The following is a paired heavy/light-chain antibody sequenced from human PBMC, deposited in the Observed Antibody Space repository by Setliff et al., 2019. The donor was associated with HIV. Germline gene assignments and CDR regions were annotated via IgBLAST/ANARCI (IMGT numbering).Light chain of an antibody. J-gene: IGKJ4*01. CDR3: QQYYNSSPLT. V-gene: IGKV4-1*01. Sequence: DIVMTQSPDSLAVSLGERATINCKSSQSILYSPNNKNYLSWYQQKPGQPPKLLISWASTRESGVPDRFSGSGSGTDFSLTISSLQAEDVAVYYCQQYYNSSPLTFGGGTKVEIK. CDR2: WAS. CDR1: QSILYSPNNKNY.
Heavy chain of an antibody. J-gene: IGHJ4*02. V-gene: IGHV3-30*02. CDR3: AKEVLSFGELLKFFDY. Sequence: QVQLVESGGGVVQPGGSLRISCKASGFTLSSYGMHWIRQAPGKGLEWVAFLRYDEKTKDYADSVKGRFTISRDNSKNTLYLQMNSLGTEDTAVYYCAKEVLSFGELLKFFDYWGQGTLVTISS. D-gene: IGHD3-10*01. CDR2: LRYDEKTK. CDR1: GFTLSSYG.